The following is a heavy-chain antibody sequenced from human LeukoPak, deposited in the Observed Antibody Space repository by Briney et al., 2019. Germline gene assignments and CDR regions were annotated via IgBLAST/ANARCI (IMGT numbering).Heavy chain of an antibody. V-gene: IGHV4-59*01. CDR3: ARSYYDFWNGFYYFDY. Sequence: PSETLSLTCTVSGGSISSYYWSWIRQPPGKGLEWIGYVYYSGRTNYNPSLKSRVTISVDTSKNQFSLKLSSVTAADTAVYYCARSYYDFWNGFYYFDYWGQGTLVTVSS. CDR2: VYYSGRT. D-gene: IGHD3-3*01. J-gene: IGHJ4*02. CDR1: GGSISSYY.